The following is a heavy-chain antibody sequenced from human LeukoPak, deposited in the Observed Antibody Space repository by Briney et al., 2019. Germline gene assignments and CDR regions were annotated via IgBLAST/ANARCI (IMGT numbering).Heavy chain of an antibody. CDR3: ATDNSYGSGSYYT. CDR1: GDSISSTTYF. J-gene: IGHJ4*02. Sequence: SETLSLTCTVSGDSISSTTYFWDWIRQPPGKGLEWIGNIYNSASTHYNPSLKSRVTISVDTSKNHLSLRLSSVTAADTAVYYCATDNSYGSGSYYTWGQGTLVTVSS. V-gene: IGHV4-39*02. CDR2: IYNSAST. D-gene: IGHD3-10*01.